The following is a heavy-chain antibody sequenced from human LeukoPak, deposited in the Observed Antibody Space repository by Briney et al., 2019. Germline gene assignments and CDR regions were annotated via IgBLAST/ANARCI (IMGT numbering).Heavy chain of an antibody. CDR3: ARGDYGGDSGYVY. CDR2: ISSGSSYIYSA. V-gene: IGHV3-21*01. J-gene: IGHJ4*02. D-gene: IGHD4-23*01. CDR1: GFTFSSYS. Sequence: GGSLRLSCAASGFTFSSYSMNWVRQAPGKGLEWVSSISSGSSYIYSAYYADLVKGRFTIPRDSAKNSLYLQMNSLRAEDTAVYYCARGDYGGDSGYVYWGQGTLVTVSS.